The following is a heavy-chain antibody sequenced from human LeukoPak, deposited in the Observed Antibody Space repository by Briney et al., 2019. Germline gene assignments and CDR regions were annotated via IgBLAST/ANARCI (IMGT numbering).Heavy chain of an antibody. CDR2: ISSSSSTI. CDR1: GFTFSSCS. V-gene: IGHV3-48*04. CDR3: ARDCGDYAH. Sequence: GGSLRLSCAASGFTFSSCSMNWVRQAPGKGLEWVSYISSSSSTIYYADSVKGRFTISRDNAKNSLFLQMNSLRAEDTAVYYCARDCGDYAHWGQGTLVTVSS. D-gene: IGHD4-17*01. J-gene: IGHJ4*02.